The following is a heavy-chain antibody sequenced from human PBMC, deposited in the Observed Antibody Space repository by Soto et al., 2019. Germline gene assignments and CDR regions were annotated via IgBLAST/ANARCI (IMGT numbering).Heavy chain of an antibody. Sequence: EVQLVESAGGLVKPGGPLSLPGLRSVFPFIKAGWTWVRQAPGQGLEWVGRIKTSAGGGETNYAAPVQGRFTISRDDSKNTLYLHMNSLRTEDTAIYYCTTGSVEGIWGQGTTVIVSS. V-gene: IGHV3-15*06. CDR1: VFPFIKAG. CDR2: IKTSAGGGET. J-gene: IGHJ6*02. D-gene: IGHD2-15*01. CDR3: TTGSVEGI.